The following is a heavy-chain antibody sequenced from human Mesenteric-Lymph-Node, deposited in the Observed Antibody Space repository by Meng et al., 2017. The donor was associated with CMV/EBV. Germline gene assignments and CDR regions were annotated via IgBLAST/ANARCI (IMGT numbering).Heavy chain of an antibody. CDR2: VGSDGTIK. J-gene: IGHJ6*02. V-gene: IGHV3-30*02. CDR3: ARDGICCNNGRWGKAMDV. Sequence: GGSLRLSCVVSGYNFGSHGMHWVRQAPGQGVEWVASVGSDGTIKYYGDSVKGRFTISRDNSQNTMYLYMNSLRPDDTGVYFCARDGICCNNGRWGKAMDVWGQGTAVTVSS. CDR1: GYNFGSHG. D-gene: IGHD2-8*01.